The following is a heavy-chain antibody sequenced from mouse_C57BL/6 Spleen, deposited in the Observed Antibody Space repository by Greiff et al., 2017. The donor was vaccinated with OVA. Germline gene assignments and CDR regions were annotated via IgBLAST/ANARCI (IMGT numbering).Heavy chain of an antibody. J-gene: IGHJ2*01. CDR1: GFNIKDYY. Sequence: VQLQQSGAELVKPGASVTLSCTASGFNIKDYYMHWVMQRTEQGLEWIGRIDPEDGETKYAPKFQGKATITADTSSNTAYLQLSSLTSEDTAVYYCAKSDNGSSFFDYWGQGTTRTVS. V-gene: IGHV14-2*01. CDR3: AKSDNGSSFFDY. CDR2: IDPEDGET. D-gene: IGHD1-1*01.